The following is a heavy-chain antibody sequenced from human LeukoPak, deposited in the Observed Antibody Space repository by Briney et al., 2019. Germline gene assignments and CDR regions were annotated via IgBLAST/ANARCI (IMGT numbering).Heavy chain of an antibody. D-gene: IGHD4-23*01. CDR3: AREIGVGTLDF. Sequence: PGGSLRLSCAASGFTFTSYAMNWVRQAPGKGLEWVSVIIGNGVTTYYADSVKGRFTISRDSSKNTVFLQVNSLRAEDTAVYYCAREIGVGTLDFWGQGTLVIVSS. V-gene: IGHV3-23*01. J-gene: IGHJ4*02. CDR2: IIGNGVTT. CDR1: GFTFTSYA.